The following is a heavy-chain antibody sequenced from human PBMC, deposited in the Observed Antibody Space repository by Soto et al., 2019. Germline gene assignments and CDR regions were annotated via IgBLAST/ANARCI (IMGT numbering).Heavy chain of an antibody. CDR2: IYHSGST. CDR1: GGSITSGGHY. D-gene: IGHD3-3*01. V-gene: IGHV4-39*07. Sequence: PSETLSLTCTVSGGSITSGGHYWGWIRQYPGKGLEWIGHIYHSGSTYYNPSLKSRVTISVDTSKNQFSLKLSSVTAADTAVYYCARAGKERFDFWFDPWGQGTLVTVSS. J-gene: IGHJ5*02. CDR3: ARAGKERFDFWFDP.